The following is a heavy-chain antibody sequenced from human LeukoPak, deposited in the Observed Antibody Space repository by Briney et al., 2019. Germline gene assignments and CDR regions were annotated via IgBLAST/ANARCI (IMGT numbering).Heavy chain of an antibody. J-gene: IGHJ4*02. CDR3: TTDYQLDY. V-gene: IGHV3-49*04. Sequence: GGSLRLSCTASGFTFGAFVVSWVRQTPGKGLEWVGFIRTKANDETTKYAASVQGRFTISRDDSNSIAYLQMNSLKTEDTAVYYCTTDYQLDYWGQGTLVTVS. CDR1: GFTFGAFV. CDR2: IRTKANDETT. D-gene: IGHD2-2*01.